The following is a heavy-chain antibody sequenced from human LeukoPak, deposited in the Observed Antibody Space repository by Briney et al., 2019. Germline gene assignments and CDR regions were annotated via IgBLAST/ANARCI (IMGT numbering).Heavy chain of an antibody. J-gene: IGHJ4*02. CDR3: ARSFAY. CDR2: ISYDGSNK. V-gene: IGHV3-30*04. Sequence: GGSLRLSCATSGFTFRSYEMSWVRQAPGKGLEWVAVISYDGSNKYYADSVKGRFTISRDNSKNTLYLQMNSLRAEDTAVYYCARSFAYWGQGTLVTVSS. CDR1: GFTFRSYE.